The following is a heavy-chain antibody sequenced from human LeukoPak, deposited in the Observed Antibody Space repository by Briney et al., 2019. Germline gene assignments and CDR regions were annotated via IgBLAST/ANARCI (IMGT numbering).Heavy chain of an antibody. J-gene: IGHJ4*02. V-gene: IGHV1-8*02. CDR1: GYIYSSHG. CDR2: MNPNSGNT. CDR3: ATARWDSSGYRYYFDY. D-gene: IGHD3-22*01. Sequence: ASVKVSCKASGYIYSSHGLSWVRQATGQGLEWMGWMNPNSGNTGFAQKFQGRVTMTRSTSISTAYMELSSLRSEDTAVYYCATARWDSSGYRYYFDYWGQGTLVTVSS.